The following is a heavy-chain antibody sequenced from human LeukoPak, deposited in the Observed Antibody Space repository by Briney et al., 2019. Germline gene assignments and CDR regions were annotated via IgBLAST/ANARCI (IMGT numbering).Heavy chain of an antibody. D-gene: IGHD3-10*01. CDR3: ARVWGWFGELSFAFDI. J-gene: IGHJ3*02. V-gene: IGHV3-30*04. CDR1: GFTFSSYA. CDR2: ISYDGSNK. Sequence: GGSLRLSCAASGFTFSSYAMHWVRQAPGKGLEWVAVISYDGSNKYYADSVKGRFTISRDNSKNTLYLQMNSLRAEDTAVYYCARVWGWFGELSFAFDIWGQGTMVTVSS.